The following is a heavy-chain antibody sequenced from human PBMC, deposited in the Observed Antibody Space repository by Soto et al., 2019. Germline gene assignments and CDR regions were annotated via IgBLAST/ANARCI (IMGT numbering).Heavy chain of an antibody. Sequence: QVQLVQSGGEVKKPGSSVTVSCTASGGTFSSYTISWVRQAPGQGLEWMGGIIPIFGTANYAQKFQGRVTITADESTSTAYMELSRLRSEDTAVYYCARGNHRWLQLWYFDLWGRGTLVTVSS. V-gene: IGHV1-69*12. CDR2: IIPIFGTA. D-gene: IGHD5-12*01. CDR1: GGTFSSYT. J-gene: IGHJ2*01. CDR3: ARGNHRWLQLWYFDL.